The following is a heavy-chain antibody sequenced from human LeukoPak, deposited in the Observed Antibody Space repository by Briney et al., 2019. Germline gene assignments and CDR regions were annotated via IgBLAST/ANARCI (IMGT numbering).Heavy chain of an antibody. Sequence: ASVKVSCKASGYTFTSYGISWVRQAPGQGLEWMGWISGYNGNTNYAQNLQGRVTMTTDTFTSTAYMELRSLRSDDTAVYYCARDNSGSYLSAEYFQHWGQGTLVTVSS. CDR3: ARDNSGSYLSAEYFQH. V-gene: IGHV1-18*01. CDR1: GYTFTSYG. D-gene: IGHD1-26*01. J-gene: IGHJ1*01. CDR2: ISGYNGNT.